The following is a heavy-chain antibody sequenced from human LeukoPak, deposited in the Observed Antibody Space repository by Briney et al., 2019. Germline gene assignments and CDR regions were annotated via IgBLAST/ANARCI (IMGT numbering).Heavy chain of an antibody. V-gene: IGHV3-21*01. CDR1: GFTFSSYS. Sequence: GGSLRLSCAASGFTFSSYSMNWVRQAPGKGLEWVSSISSSSSYIYYADSVKGRFTISRDNAKNPLYLQMNSLRAEDTAVYYCARDAFPWSSGSYEYNWFDPWGQGTLVTVSS. CDR3: ARDAFPWSSGSYEYNWFDP. CDR2: ISSSSSYI. J-gene: IGHJ5*02. D-gene: IGHD6-19*01.